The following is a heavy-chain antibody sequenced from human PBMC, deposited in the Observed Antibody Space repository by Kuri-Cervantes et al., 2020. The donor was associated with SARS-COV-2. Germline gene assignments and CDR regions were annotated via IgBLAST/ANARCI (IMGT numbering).Heavy chain of an antibody. CDR2: IYHSGST. CDR3: ARFVRIAAAFDY. CDR1: GGSISSSNW. D-gene: IGHD6-13*01. V-gene: IGHV4-4*02. J-gene: IGHJ4*02. Sequence: SETLSLTCTVSGGSISSSNWWSWVRQPPGKGLEWIGEIYHSGSTNYNPFLKSRVTISVDKSKNQFSLKLSSVTAADTAVYYCARFVRIAAAFDYWGQGTLVTVSS.